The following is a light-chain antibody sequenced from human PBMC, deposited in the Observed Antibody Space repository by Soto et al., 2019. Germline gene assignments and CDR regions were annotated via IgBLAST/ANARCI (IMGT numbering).Light chain of an antibody. V-gene: IGKV3D-15*01. CDR1: QRVGND. CDR2: DIF. Sequence: EIVMTQSPATMSVSTGERATLSCRASQRVGNDLAWYQQKPGQAPMLVIYDIFTRATGVPTRISGSGSGTEFTRHVRSLQSEDFAVCCCQQYNSSPHTFGGGTKVEIK. J-gene: IGKJ4*01. CDR3: QQYNSSPHT.